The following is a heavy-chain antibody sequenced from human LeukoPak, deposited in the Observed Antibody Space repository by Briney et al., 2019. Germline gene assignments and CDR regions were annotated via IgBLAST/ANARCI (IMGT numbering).Heavy chain of an antibody. V-gene: IGHV1-46*01. CDR2: INPSGGST. D-gene: IGHD4-17*01. Sequence: GASVKVSCKASGYTFTGYYMHWVRQAPGQGLEWMGIINPSGGSTSYAQKFQGRVTMTRDTSTSTVYMELSSLRSEDTAVYYCARDPGPTTVTTDAWGQGTLVTVSS. CDR1: GYTFTGYY. CDR3: ARDPGPTTVTTDA. J-gene: IGHJ5*02.